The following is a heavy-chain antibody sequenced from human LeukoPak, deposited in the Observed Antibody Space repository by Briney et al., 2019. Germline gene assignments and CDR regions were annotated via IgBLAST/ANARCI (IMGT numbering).Heavy chain of an antibody. CDR1: GFTFSSYG. D-gene: IGHD3-16*01. CDR3: ARVSYADGGYFDY. Sequence: GRSLRLSCAASGFTFSSYGMHWVRQAPGKGLEWVAVMWYDGSNKYYADSVKGRFTISRDNSKNTLYLQMNSLRAEDTAVYYCARVSYADGGYFDYWGQGTLVTVSS. J-gene: IGHJ4*02. CDR2: MWYDGSNK. V-gene: IGHV3-33*01.